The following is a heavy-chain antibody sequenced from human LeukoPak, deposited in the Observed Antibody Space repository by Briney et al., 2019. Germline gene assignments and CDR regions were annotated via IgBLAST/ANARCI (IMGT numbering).Heavy chain of an antibody. J-gene: IGHJ4*02. CDR3: ASHRYCGGDCYTFDY. CDR2: INHSGST. Sequence: SETLSLTCTVSGGSISSYYWSWIRQPPGKGLEWIGEINHSGSTNYNPSLKSRVTISVDTSKNQFSLKLSSVTAADTAVYYCASHRYCGGDCYTFDYWGQGTLVTVSS. CDR1: GGSISSYY. V-gene: IGHV4-34*01. D-gene: IGHD2-21*01.